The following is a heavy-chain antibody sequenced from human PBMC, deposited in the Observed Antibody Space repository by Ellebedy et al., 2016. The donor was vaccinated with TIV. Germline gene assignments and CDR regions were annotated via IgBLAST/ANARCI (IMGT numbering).Heavy chain of an antibody. V-gene: IGHV1-2*02. CDR3: ARYISEYTSSWFNWFDP. Sequence: AASVKVSCKASGYILTSHHMHWVRQAPGQGLEWMAWINPNNGDTAFAQSLQGRVTMTRDTSISTAYMELSRLKSDDTAVYYCARYISEYTSSWFNWFDPWGQGTLVTVSS. D-gene: IGHD6-13*01. CDR1: GYILTSHH. J-gene: IGHJ5*02. CDR2: INPNNGDT.